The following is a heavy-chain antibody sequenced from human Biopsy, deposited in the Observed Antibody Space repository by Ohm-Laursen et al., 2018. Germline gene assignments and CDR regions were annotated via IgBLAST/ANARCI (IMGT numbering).Heavy chain of an antibody. CDR3: AGRPWPNAFDI. CDR1: GGSVSSGSYY. D-gene: IGHD5-12*01. V-gene: IGHV4-61*01. CDR2: IYYSGST. Sequence: SDTLSLTCTVSGGSVSSGSYYWSWIRQPPGKGLEWIGYIYYSGSTNYNPSLKGRVTISVDTSRNQFSLKLSSVTAADTAVYYCAGRPWPNAFDIWGQGTMVTVSS. J-gene: IGHJ3*02.